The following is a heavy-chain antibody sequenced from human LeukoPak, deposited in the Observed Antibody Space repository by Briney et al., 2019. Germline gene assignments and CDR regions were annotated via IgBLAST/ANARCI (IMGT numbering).Heavy chain of an antibody. CDR3: ARDRSGSYPYYFDY. D-gene: IGHD1-26*01. CDR1: GGSIDSRSYY. Sequence: ETLSLTCTVSGGSIDSRSYYWDWIRQAPGKGLEWVSSISSRSAYIHYTDSVKGRFTISRDNAENSLYLQMNNLRADDTAVYYCARDRSGSYPYYFDYWGQGTVVTVSS. V-gene: IGHV3-21*01. J-gene: IGHJ4*02. CDR2: ISSRSAYI.